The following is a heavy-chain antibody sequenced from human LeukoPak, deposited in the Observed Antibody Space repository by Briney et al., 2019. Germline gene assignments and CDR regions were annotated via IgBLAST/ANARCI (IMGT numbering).Heavy chain of an antibody. V-gene: IGHV3-21*01. J-gene: IGHJ4*02. CDR1: GFTFSSYS. Sequence: GGSLRPSCAASGFTFSSYSMNWVRQAPGKGLEWVSSISSSSSYIYYADSVKGRFTISRDNAKNSLYLQMNSLRAEDTAVYYCARDSGYGGGYDYDFSDYWGQGTLVTVSS. CDR3: ARDSGYGGGYDYDFSDY. CDR2: ISSSSSYI. D-gene: IGHD5-12*01.